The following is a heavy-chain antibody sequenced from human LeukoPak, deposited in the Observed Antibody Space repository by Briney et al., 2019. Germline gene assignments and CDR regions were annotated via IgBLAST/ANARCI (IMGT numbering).Heavy chain of an antibody. D-gene: IGHD4-23*01. V-gene: IGHV3-49*04. J-gene: IGHJ4*02. CDR3: TRDYGGFDY. Sequence: PGRSLRLSCRTSGFTFGDYVMTWVRQAPGKGLEWVGFIRSKVYGGTTEYAASVKGRFIISREDSKSIAYLQMNSLKPEDTAVYYCTRDYGGFDYWGQGTLVTVSS. CDR2: IRSKVYGGTT. CDR1: GFTFGDYV.